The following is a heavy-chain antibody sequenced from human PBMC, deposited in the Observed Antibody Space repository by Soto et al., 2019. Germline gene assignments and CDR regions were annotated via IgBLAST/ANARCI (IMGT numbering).Heavy chain of an antibody. CDR2: IIPIFGTA. J-gene: IGHJ5*02. Sequence: QVQLVQSGAEVQKPGSSVKVSCKASGGTFSSYAISWVRQAPGQGLEWMGGIIPIFGTANYAQKCQGRVTITGDESTSTAYLELSSLRSEDTAVYYCAGGGMGGSYCGGDCLGDLFDPWCQGTLVTVSS. CDR1: GGTFSSYA. V-gene: IGHV1-69*01. CDR3: AGGGMGGSYCGGDCLGDLFDP. D-gene: IGHD2-21*02.